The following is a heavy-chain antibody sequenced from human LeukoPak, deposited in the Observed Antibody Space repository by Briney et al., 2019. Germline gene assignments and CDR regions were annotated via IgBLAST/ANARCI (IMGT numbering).Heavy chain of an antibody. CDR2: ISSSGSSI. D-gene: IGHD2-2*01. Sequence: GGSLRLSCAASGFTFSNYEMNWVRQAPGKGLEWASYISSSGSSINYAASVKGRFTTSRDNAENSLSLQMNSLRAEDTAVYYCSRVACSSTTCYLAYWGQGTLVTVSS. V-gene: IGHV3-48*03. CDR1: GFTFSNYE. J-gene: IGHJ4*02. CDR3: SRVACSSTTCYLAY.